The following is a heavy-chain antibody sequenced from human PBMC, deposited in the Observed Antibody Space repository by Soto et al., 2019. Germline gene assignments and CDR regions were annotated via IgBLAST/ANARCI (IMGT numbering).Heavy chain of an antibody. CDR1: GGTFSSYA. V-gene: IGHV1-69*06. D-gene: IGHD3-3*01. Sequence: QVQLVQSGAEVKKPGSSVKVSCKASGGTFSSYAISWVRQAPGQGLEWMGGIIPIFGTANYAQKFQGRVTITADKSTSTAYMELSSLRSEDTAVYYCAREYYDFWSGLTKGYYYYGMDVWGPGTTVTVSS. CDR2: IIPIFGTA. CDR3: AREYYDFWSGLTKGYYYYGMDV. J-gene: IGHJ6*02.